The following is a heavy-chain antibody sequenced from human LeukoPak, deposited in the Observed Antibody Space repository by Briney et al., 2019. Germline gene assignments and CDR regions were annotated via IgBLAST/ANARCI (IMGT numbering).Heavy chain of an antibody. CDR2: SSSSGNYI. V-gene: IGHV3-21*01. CDR1: GFILRSYS. D-gene: IGHD6-13*01. J-gene: IGHJ4*02. CDR3: ARGQQPDY. Sequence: PGGSLRLSCAASGFILRSYSMSWVRQAPGKGLEWVAFSSSSGNYIHYADSVKGRFIVSRDNAKSSLDLQLNSLRAEDTALYYCARGQQPDYWGQGILVTVSS.